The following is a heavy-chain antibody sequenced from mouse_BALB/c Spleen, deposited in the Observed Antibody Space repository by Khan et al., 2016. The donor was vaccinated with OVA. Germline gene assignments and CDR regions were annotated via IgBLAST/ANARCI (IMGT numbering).Heavy chain of an antibody. D-gene: IGHD2-2*01. J-gene: IGHJ3*01. CDR3: TRHGYVAWFTY. V-gene: IGHV1-34*01. CDR1: GYSFTTYY. Sequence: VQLQQSGPEPMKPGASVKISCKASGYSFTTYYLHWVMQSHGESLEWIGDVDPFCGGITYNQKFKGKATLTVDKSSSTAYMELSKLTSEDSAVYYCTRHGYVAWFTYWGQGTLVTVSA. CDR2: VDPFCGGI.